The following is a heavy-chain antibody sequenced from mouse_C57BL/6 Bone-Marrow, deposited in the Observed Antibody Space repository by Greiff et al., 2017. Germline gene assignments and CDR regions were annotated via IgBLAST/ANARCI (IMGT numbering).Heavy chain of an antibody. CDR1: GYTFTSYW. Sequence: QVQLQQPGAELVMPGASVKLSCKASGYTFTSYWMHWVKQRPGQGLEWIGEIDPSDSYTNYNQKFKGKSTLTVDKSSSTAYMQLSSLTSEDAAVYYGARRGLITTVPHWYFDVWGTGTTVTVSS. V-gene: IGHV1-69*01. J-gene: IGHJ1*03. CDR2: IDPSDSYT. D-gene: IGHD1-1*01. CDR3: ARRGLITTVPHWYFDV.